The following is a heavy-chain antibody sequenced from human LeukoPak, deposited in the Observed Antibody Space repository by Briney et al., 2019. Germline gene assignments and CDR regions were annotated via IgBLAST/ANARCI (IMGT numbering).Heavy chain of an antibody. D-gene: IGHD6-19*01. CDR3: ARDPGRQYSSIADV. CDR2: ISSSRSSYI. V-gene: IGHV3-21*04. J-gene: IGHJ6*02. Sequence: GGSLRLSCAASGFTFSNYNMNWVRQAPGKGLEWVSTISSSRSSYIYYADSVKGRFTISRDNAKNSLYLQMNSLRAEDTAVYYCARDPGRQYSSIADVWGQGTTVTVSS. CDR1: GFTFSNYN.